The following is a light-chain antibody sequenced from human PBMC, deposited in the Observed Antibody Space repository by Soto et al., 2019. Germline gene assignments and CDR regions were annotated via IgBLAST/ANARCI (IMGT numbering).Light chain of an antibody. CDR2: DVS. CDR1: SSDVGGYNY. V-gene: IGLV2-14*01. J-gene: IGLJ2*01. CDR3: SSYTSSSTPLVV. Sequence: QSALTQPASVSGSPGQSITISCTGTSSDVGGYNYVSWYQQHPGKAPKLMIYDVSNRPSGVSNRFSGSKSGNTASLTISGLQAEDEDDYYCSSYTSSSTPLVVFGGGTKVTVL.